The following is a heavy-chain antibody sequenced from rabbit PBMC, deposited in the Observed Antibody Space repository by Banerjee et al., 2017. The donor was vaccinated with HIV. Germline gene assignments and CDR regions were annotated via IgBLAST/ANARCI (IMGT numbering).Heavy chain of an antibody. D-gene: IGHD6-1*01. CDR2: IDTADGDT. CDR3: ARKLSL. CDR1: GFDFSSSYW. J-gene: IGHJ4*01. Sequence: QEQLVESGGGLVKPEGSLTLTCKASGFDFSSSYWICWVRQAPGKGLEWIGCIDTADGDTYYASWARGRFTISKTSSTTVTLQMTSLTAADTATYFCARKLSLWGPGTLVTVS. V-gene: IGHV1S45*01.